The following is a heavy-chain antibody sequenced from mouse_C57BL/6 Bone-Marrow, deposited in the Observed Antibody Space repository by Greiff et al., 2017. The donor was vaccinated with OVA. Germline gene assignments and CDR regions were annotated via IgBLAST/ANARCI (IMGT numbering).Heavy chain of an antibody. CDR2: IYPGSGST. V-gene: IGHV1-55*01. Sequence: QVQLQQSGAELVKPGASVKMSCKASGYTFTSYWITWVKQRPGQGLEWIGDIYPGSGSTNYNEKFKSKATLTVDTSSSTAYMQLSSLTSEDSAVYYCARVDYWYFDVWGTGTTVTVSS. J-gene: IGHJ1*03. CDR3: ARVDYWYFDV. CDR1: GYTFTSYW.